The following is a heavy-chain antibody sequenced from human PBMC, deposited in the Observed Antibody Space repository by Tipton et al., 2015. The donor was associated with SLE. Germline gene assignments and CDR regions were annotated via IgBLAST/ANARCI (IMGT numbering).Heavy chain of an antibody. CDR3: ARARPLFNWFDP. CDR1: GGSFSGYY. D-gene: IGHD3-3*01. Sequence: TLSLTCAVYGGSFSGYYWSWIRQPPGKGLEWIGEINHSGSTNYNPSLNGRVTMSVDTSKNQFSLRLKSETTADTSVYYCARARPLFNWFDPWVQATLVSVSS. CDR2: INHSGST. V-gene: IGHV4-34*01. J-gene: IGHJ5*02.